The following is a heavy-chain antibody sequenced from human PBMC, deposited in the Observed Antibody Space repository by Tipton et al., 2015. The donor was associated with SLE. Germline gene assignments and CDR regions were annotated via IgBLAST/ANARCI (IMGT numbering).Heavy chain of an antibody. CDR1: GGSFSGYY. J-gene: IGHJ2*01. CDR2: INHSGST. Sequence: GLVKPSETLSLTCAVYGGSFSGYYWSWIRQPPGKGLEWIGEINHSGSTNYNPSLKSRVTISVDTSKNQFSLKLSSVTAADTAVYYCASRYGRGGAGTLLYFDLWGRGTLVTVSS. CDR3: ASRYGRGGAGTLLYFDL. V-gene: IGHV4-34*01. D-gene: IGHD1-26*01.